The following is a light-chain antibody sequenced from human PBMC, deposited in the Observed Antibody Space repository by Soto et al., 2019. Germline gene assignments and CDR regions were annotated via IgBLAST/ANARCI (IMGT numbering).Light chain of an antibody. J-gene: IGKJ5*01. CDR2: GAS. CDR1: QSVSSN. V-gene: IGKV3-11*01. CDR3: QQCSNWPSIT. Sequence: ILIKPSEATLSLTPGDSPSLSGKDSQSVSSNLAWYQQKPGQAPRLLIYGASIRATGIPDRFNGSGSGTHFTLSISSLDPEDFAVYYCQQCSNWPSITFGQGTRLEIK.